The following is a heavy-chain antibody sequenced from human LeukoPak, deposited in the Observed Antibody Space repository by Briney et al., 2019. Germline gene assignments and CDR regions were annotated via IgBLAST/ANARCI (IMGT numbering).Heavy chain of an antibody. CDR1: GGSISSYY. J-gene: IGHJ5*02. Sequence: PSETLSLTCTVSGGSISSYYWSWIRQPPGKGLEWIGYIYYSGSTNYNPSFKSRVTISEDTSKNQFSLKLSSVTAADTAVYYCARSSYNQFDLWGQGTLVTVSS. D-gene: IGHD1-14*01. CDR2: IYYSGST. V-gene: IGHV4-59*08. CDR3: ARSSYNQFDL.